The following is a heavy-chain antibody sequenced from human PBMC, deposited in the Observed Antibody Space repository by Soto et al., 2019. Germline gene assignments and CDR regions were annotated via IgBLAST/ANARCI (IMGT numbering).Heavy chain of an antibody. D-gene: IGHD3-22*01. Sequence: GGSLRLSCAASGFTVSSNYMSWVRQAPGKGLEWVSVIYSGGSTYYADSVKGRFTISRDNSKNTLYLQMNSLRAEDTAVYYCAKSLITMIVVDTGAFEIWGQGTMVTVSS. CDR3: AKSLITMIVVDTGAFEI. J-gene: IGHJ3*02. CDR2: IYSGGST. CDR1: GFTVSSNY. V-gene: IGHV3-66*01.